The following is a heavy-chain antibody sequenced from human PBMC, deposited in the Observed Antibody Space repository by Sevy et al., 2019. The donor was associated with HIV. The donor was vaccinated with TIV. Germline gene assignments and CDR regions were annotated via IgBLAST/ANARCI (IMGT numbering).Heavy chain of an antibody. D-gene: IGHD6-25*01. CDR2: ISGSGVST. CDR3: AKSMGGFDAFDI. Sequence: GGSLRLSCAASGFTFSSYDMSWVRQAPGKGLEWVSVISGSGVSTYYADSVKGRFTISRDNSKNTLYLQLNSLRAEDTAVYYCAKSMGGFDAFDIWGQGIMVTVSS. J-gene: IGHJ3*02. CDR1: GFTFSSYD. V-gene: IGHV3-23*01.